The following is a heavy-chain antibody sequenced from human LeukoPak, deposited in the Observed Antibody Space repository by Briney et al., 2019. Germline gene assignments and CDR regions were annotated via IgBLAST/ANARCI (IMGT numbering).Heavy chain of an antibody. V-gene: IGHV4-59*01. Sequence: NPSETLSLTCTVSGGSIDSYYWSWIRQPPGKGLEWIGYIYYTGSTEYHPSLKSRVTISLDTSKNQFSLKLTSVTAADTAVYYCARAYQFAEYYFDYWGQGNLVSVSS. D-gene: IGHD2-2*01. CDR2: IYYTGST. CDR3: ARAYQFAEYYFDY. J-gene: IGHJ4*02. CDR1: GGSIDSYY.